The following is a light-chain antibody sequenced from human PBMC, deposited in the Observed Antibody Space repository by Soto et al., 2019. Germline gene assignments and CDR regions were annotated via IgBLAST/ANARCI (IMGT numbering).Light chain of an antibody. Sequence: EIVMTQSPATLSVSPGERATLSCRASQSVSSNLAWYQQKPGQAPRLLIYGASTRATGIPARFSGSGSGTAFTLTISSLQPEDFAVYYCQQYNNWPPWTFGQGTKVEIK. J-gene: IGKJ1*01. V-gene: IGKV3-15*01. CDR1: QSVSSN. CDR2: GAS. CDR3: QQYNNWPPWT.